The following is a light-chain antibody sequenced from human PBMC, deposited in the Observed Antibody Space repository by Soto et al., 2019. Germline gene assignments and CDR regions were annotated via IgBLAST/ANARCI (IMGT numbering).Light chain of an antibody. J-gene: IGKJ1*01. V-gene: IGKV1-39*01. CDR2: AAS. CDR1: QSISSY. CDR3: QQSYSTLQT. Sequence: DIQMTQSPSSLSASVGDRVTITCRASQSISSYLNWYQQKPGKAPKLLIYAASSLQSGVPSRFSGSGSGTDFTLTISSLQPEDFATYYCQQSYSTLQTFGQGTMVDIK.